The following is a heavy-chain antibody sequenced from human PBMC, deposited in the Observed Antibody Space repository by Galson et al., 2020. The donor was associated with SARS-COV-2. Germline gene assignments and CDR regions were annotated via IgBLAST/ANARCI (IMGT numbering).Heavy chain of an antibody. CDR3: ARHRYTYGYRAWFDL. J-gene: IGHJ5*02. D-gene: IGHD5-18*01. V-gene: IGHV4-59*08. CDR2: IHYTGST. CDR1: GGSISGYY. Sequence: SETLSLTCSVSGGSISGYYWSWIRQPPGKGLEWIAYIHYTGSTYYNPSLESRVATSADTFRNQVSLNLGSVTAADTAVYYCARHRYTYGYRAWFDLWGQGTLVTVSS.